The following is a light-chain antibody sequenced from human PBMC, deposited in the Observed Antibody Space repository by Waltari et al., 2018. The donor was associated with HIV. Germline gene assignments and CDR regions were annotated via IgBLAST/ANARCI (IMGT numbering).Light chain of an antibody. CDR1: QSISSW. V-gene: IGKV1-5*03. J-gene: IGKJ2*01. CDR3: QQYNSYPYT. Sequence: DIKMTQSPSTLSASVGDRVTITCRASQSISSWLAWYQQKPGKAPNLLIYKASSLKSGVPSRFSGSGSGTEFTLTISSLQPDDFATYYCQQYNSYPYTFGPGTKLEIK. CDR2: KAS.